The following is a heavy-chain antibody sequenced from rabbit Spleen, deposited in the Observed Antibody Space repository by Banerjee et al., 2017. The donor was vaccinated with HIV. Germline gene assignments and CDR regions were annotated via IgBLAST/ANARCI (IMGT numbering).Heavy chain of an antibody. V-gene: IGHV1S45*01. D-gene: IGHD8-1*01. CDR3: ARDSGTSFSSYGMDL. CDR2: IAGSSSGFT. J-gene: IGHJ6*01. Sequence: QEQLEESGGGLVQPEGSLTLTCTASGVSLNDKDVMCWVRQAPGKGLEWISCIAGSSSGFTYSATWAKGRFTCSKTSSTTVTLQMTSLTVADTATYFCARDSGTSFSSYGMDLWGQGTLVTVS. CDR1: GVSLNDKDV.